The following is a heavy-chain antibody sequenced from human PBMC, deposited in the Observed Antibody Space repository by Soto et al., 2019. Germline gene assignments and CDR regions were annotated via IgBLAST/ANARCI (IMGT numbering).Heavy chain of an antibody. CDR2: ISSDGSST. J-gene: IGHJ6*03. CDR3: ERDKDIFYYMDV. Sequence: PGESLKISCAASGFTFSSYWMHWVRQAPGKGLVWVSRISSDGSSTSYADSVKGRLTISRDNTKNPLYLQMNSLRAEDTVVYYGERDKDIFYYMDVGGKGTTVTVSS. D-gene: IGHD2-15*01. CDR1: GFTFSSYW. V-gene: IGHV3-74*01.